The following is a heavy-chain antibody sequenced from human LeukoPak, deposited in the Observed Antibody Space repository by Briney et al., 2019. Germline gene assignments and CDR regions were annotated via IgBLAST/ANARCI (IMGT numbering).Heavy chain of an antibody. J-gene: IGHJ3*02. D-gene: IGHD3-9*01. CDR2: INHSGST. CDR1: GGSFSGYY. Sequence: SETLPLTCAVYGGSFSGYYWSWIRQPPGKGLEWIGEINHSGSTNYNPSLKSRVTISVDTSKNQFSLKLSSVTAADTAVYYCARAALRYFDWSLRFSAFDIWGQGTMVTVSS. CDR3: ARAALRYFDWSLRFSAFDI. V-gene: IGHV4-34*01.